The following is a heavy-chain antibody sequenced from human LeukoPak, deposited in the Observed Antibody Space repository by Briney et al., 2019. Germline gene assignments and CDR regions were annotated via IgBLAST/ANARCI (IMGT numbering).Heavy chain of an antibody. CDR2: IYHSGST. CDR1: GGSISSSNW. V-gene: IGHV4-4*02. CDR3: ARDPGLGRKSWEVDYYYGMDV. Sequence: SETLSLTCAVSGGSISSSNWWSWVRQPPGKGLEWIGEIYHSGSTNYNPSLKSRVTISVDKSKNQFSLKLSSVTAADTAVYYCARDPGLGRKSWEVDYYYGMDVWGQGTTVTVSS. J-gene: IGHJ6*02. D-gene: IGHD1-26*01.